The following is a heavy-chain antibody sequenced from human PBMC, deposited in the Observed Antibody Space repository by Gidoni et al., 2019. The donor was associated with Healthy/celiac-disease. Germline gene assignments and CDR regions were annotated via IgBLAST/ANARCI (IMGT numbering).Heavy chain of an antibody. D-gene: IGHD6-6*01. Sequence: QVQLQQWGAGLLKPSETLSRPCAVYGGSFSGYYWSWFRQPSGKGLERIGEITHSGSTNYNPSLKSRVTISVDTSKNQFSLKLSSVTAADTAVYYCARVGSIAAPSVFDIWGQGTMVTVSS. CDR3: ARVGSIAAPSVFDI. V-gene: IGHV4-34*01. CDR1: GGSFSGYY. J-gene: IGHJ3*02. CDR2: ITHSGST.